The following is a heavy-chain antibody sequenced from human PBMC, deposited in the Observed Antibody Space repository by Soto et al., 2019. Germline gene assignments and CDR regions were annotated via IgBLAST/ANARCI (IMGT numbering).Heavy chain of an antibody. CDR3: ARVVYSNGWIFDY. V-gene: IGHV3-30-3*01. CDR2: ISYDGSNK. Sequence: SLRLSCAASGFTFISYAMRCFRHSPGKWLEWVAVISYDGSNKYYADSVKGRFTLSRDNAKNSLHLQMNSLKAEDTAMYLCARVVYSNGWIFDYWGQGTLVTVSS. D-gene: IGHD6-19*01. CDR1: GFTFISYA. J-gene: IGHJ4*01.